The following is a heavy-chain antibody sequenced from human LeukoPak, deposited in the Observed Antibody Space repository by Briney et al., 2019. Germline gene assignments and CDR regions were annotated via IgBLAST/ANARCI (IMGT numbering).Heavy chain of an antibody. CDR3: ARGFLVGVVHRTFDY. CDR1: GFTFSSYW. D-gene: IGHD3-3*01. J-gene: IGHJ4*02. CDR2: INHSGST. V-gene: IGHV4-4*02. Sequence: GSLRLSCAASGFTFSSYWMSWVRQAPGKGLEWIGSINHSGSTNYNPSLKSRVTMSVDTSKNQFSLNLTSVTAADTAMYYCARGFLVGVVHRTFDYWGQGTLVTVSS.